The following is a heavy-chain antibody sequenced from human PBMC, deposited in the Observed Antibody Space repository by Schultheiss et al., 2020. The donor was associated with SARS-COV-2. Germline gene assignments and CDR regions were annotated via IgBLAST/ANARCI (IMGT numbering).Heavy chain of an antibody. CDR2: IYYSGST. CDR3: ARRWSSGSNFRALDY. J-gene: IGHJ4*02. V-gene: IGHV4-59*01. CDR1: GGSISSYY. D-gene: IGHD6-19*01. Sequence: SETLSLTCTVSGGSISSYYWSWIRQPPGKGLEWIGYIYYSGSTNYNPSLKSRVTISVDTSKNQFSLKLSSVTAADTAVYYCARRWSSGSNFRALDYWGQGTLVTVSS.